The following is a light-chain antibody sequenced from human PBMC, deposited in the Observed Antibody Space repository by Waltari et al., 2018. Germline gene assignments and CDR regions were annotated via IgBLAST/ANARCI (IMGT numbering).Light chain of an antibody. CDR2: KAN. V-gene: IGLV8-61*01. CDR3: ALYMGSVIWV. Sequence: QTVVTQEPSLSVSPGVLVTLTCALGSGPSSTTARATWYQQTPGQAPRTLVYKANARSSGVPDRFSGPILGNTAALAITGAQADDESDYYWALYMGSVIWVFGGGTRLTVL. J-gene: IGLJ3*02. CDR1: SGPSSTTAR.